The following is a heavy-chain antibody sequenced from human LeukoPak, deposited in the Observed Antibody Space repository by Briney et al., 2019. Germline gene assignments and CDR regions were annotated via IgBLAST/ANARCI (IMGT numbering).Heavy chain of an antibody. CDR3: ARGGIAAAGTPGY. CDR2: IWYDGSNK. CDR1: GFTFSSYG. D-gene: IGHD6-13*01. V-gene: IGHV3-33*08. Sequence: GGSLRLSCAASGFTFSSYGMHWVRQAPGKGLEWVAVIWYDGSNKYYADSVKGRFTISRDNSKNTLYLQMNSLRAEDTAVYYCARGGIAAAGTPGYWGQGTLVTVSS. J-gene: IGHJ4*02.